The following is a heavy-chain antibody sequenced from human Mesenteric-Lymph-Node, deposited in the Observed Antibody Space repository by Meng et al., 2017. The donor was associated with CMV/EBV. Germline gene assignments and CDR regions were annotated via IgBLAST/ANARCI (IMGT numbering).Heavy chain of an antibody. V-gene: IGHV4-38-2*02. J-gene: IGHJ4*02. Sequence: SETLSLTCTVSGYSISSDFYWGWIRQSPGKRLEWIGSISDTGSTYYNPSLQSRVTISLDTSKNQFSLKLNSVTAADTALYYCARADLVVAYYFDSWGQGTLVTVSS. CDR2: ISDTGST. CDR3: ARADLVVAYYFDS. CDR1: GYSISSDFY. D-gene: IGHD2-15*01.